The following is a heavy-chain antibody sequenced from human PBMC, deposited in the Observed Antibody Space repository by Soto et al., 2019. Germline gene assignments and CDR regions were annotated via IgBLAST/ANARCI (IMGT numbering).Heavy chain of an antibody. CDR3: ARDPGARDLTMIPR. J-gene: IGHJ4*02. D-gene: IGHD3-22*01. Sequence: QVQLVQSGAEVKKPGSSVKVSCKASGGTFSSYTISWVRQAPGQGLEWMGRIIPILGIANYAQKFQGRVTITADKSTSTDYMELSSLRSEDTAVYYCARDPGARDLTMIPRWGQGTLVTVSS. CDR2: IIPILGIA. CDR1: GGTFSSYT. V-gene: IGHV1-69*08.